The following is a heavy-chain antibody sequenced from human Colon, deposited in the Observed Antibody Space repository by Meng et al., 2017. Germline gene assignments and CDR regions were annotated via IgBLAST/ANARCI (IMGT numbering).Heavy chain of an antibody. D-gene: IGHD3-9*01. Sequence: QVRPVESGGGVVQPGRSLGLSCAASGFSFSNFAFHWVRQAPGKGLEWVAAISSDGNNKQYADSVKGRFTISRDQSKNTLYLQGSSLRPEDTAVYYCARSGLTWASFHYWGQGTLVTVSS. CDR1: GFSFSNFA. CDR3: ARSGLTWASFHY. CDR2: ISSDGNNK. J-gene: IGHJ4*02. V-gene: IGHV3-30*15.